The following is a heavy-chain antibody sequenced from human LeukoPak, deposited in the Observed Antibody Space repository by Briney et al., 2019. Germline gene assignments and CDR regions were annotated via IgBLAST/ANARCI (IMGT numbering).Heavy chain of an antibody. Sequence: GGSLRLSCAASGFTFSNYAMSWVRQAPGKGLEWFSAISGSGGYTVHADSVKGRFTISRDNSKSTLYLQMNSLRVEDTAVYYCAKEGYYGSGSYYRRGFDYWGQGTLVTVSS. D-gene: IGHD3-10*01. J-gene: IGHJ4*02. CDR3: AKEGYYGSGSYYRRGFDY. CDR2: ISGSGGYT. V-gene: IGHV3-23*01. CDR1: GFTFSNYA.